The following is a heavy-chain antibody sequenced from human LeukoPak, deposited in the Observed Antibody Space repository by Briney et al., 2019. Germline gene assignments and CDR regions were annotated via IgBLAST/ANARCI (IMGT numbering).Heavy chain of an antibody. V-gene: IGHV4-31*03. Sequence: SETLSLTCTVSGGSISSGGYYWGWIRQHPGKGLEWIGYIYYSGSAYYNPSLKSRVTISVDTSKNHFSLKLSSVTAADTAVYYGAGGGGGCWGGYYFDYWGRGTLVTVSS. CDR2: IYYSGSA. CDR3: AGGGGGCWGGYYFDY. D-gene: IGHD3-16*01. J-gene: IGHJ4*02. CDR1: GGSISSGGYY.